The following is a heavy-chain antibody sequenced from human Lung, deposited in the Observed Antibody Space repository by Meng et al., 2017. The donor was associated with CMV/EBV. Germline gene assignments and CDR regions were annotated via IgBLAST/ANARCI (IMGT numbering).Heavy chain of an antibody. CDR1: GGTFSSYA. CDR2: IIPIFGTA. D-gene: IGHD5-12*01. V-gene: IGHV1-69*05. Sequence: SXXVSXKASGGTFSSYAISWVRQAPGQGLEWMGGIIPIFGTANYAQKFQGRVTITTDESTSTAYMELSSLRSGDTAVYYCASQEAGPYSGYEGRFDYWGQGXLVTVSS. J-gene: IGHJ4*02. CDR3: ASQEAGPYSGYEGRFDY.